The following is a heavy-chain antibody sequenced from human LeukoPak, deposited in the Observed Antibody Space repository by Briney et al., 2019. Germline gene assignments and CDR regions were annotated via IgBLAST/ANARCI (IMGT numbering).Heavy chain of an antibody. V-gene: IGHV1-2*02. CDR3: ARPPRDLVSAAPFDY. J-gene: IGHJ4*02. CDR2: ILPHSGDT. CDR1: GYSFSVYY. D-gene: IGHD2-2*01. Sequence: ASVRVSCKASGYSFSVYYIQWLRQVPGEGLEWVGWILPHSGDTYYAQKFRGRVTMTTDTSINTACMELSRLKSDDTGIYFCARPPRDLVSAAPFDYWGQGTLVAVSS.